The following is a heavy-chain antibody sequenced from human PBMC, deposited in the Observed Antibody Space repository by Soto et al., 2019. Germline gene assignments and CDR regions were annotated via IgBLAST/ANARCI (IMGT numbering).Heavy chain of an antibody. V-gene: IGHV3-30*18. CDR3: AKHRYHSTPLYTSLEY. D-gene: IGHD3-22*01. CDR2: ISYDGSNK. J-gene: IGHJ4*02. Sequence: PGGSLRLSCAASGFTFSSYRMHWVRQAPGKGLEWVAVISYDGSNKYYADSVKGRFTISRDNSKNTLYLHMNSLGAEDTAIYYCAKHRYHSTPLYTSLEYWGQGTLVTVSS. CDR1: GFTFSSYR.